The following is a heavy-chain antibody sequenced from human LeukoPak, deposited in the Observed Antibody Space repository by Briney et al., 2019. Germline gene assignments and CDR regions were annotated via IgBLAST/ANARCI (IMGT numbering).Heavy chain of an antibody. D-gene: IGHD2-21*02. J-gene: IGHJ5*02. V-gene: IGHV4-59*01. Sequence: SETLSLTCTVSGDSLNTYYWTWIRQTPGKELEWIGFVASSGTSNYNPSLKSRVSISIDTSKNQFSLALTSVTPADTAVYYCARVVRGVVTSNWFDPWGQGILVSVSS. CDR2: VASSGTS. CDR1: GDSLNTYY. CDR3: ARVVRGVVTSNWFDP.